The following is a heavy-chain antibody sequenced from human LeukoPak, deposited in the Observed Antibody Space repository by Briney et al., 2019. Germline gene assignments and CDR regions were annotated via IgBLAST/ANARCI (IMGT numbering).Heavy chain of an antibody. D-gene: IGHD2-2*01. J-gene: IGHJ6*02. CDR3: ARDHCSSTSCWYYYYGMDV. CDR2: ISAYNGNT. Sequence: ASVKVSCKASGYTFTSYGISWVRQAPGQGLEWMGWISAYNGNTNYAQKLQGRVTMTTDTSTSTAYMELRSLRSDDTAVYYCARDHCSSTSCWYYYYGMDVWGQGTTVTVSS. CDR1: GYTFTSYG. V-gene: IGHV1-18*01.